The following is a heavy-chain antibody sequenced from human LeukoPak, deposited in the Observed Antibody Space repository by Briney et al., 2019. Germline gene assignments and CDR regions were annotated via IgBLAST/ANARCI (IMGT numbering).Heavy chain of an antibody. D-gene: IGHD3-10*01. Sequence: GSLRLSCAASGFTFSNYGMHWVRQAPGKGLEWVAVISYDGSNKYYADSVKGRFTISRDNSKNTLYLQMNSLRAEDTAVYYCARDSMVRGDRVDYWGQGTLVTVSS. CDR3: ARDSMVRGDRVDY. J-gene: IGHJ4*02. CDR2: ISYDGSNK. CDR1: GFTFSNYG. V-gene: IGHV3-30*03.